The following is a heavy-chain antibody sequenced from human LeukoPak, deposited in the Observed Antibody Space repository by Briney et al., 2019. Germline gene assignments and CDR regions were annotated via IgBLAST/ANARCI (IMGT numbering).Heavy chain of an antibody. CDR3: AKVSKSISSPYYFDY. Sequence: GGSLRLSCAASGFTFSSYAMSWVRQAPGKGLEWVSAISGSGGSTYYADSVKGRFTISRDNSKNTLYLQMNSLRAEDTAVYYCAKVSKSISSPYYFDYWGQGTLVTVSS. J-gene: IGHJ4*02. D-gene: IGHD6-6*01. V-gene: IGHV3-23*01. CDR2: ISGSGGST. CDR1: GFTFSSYA.